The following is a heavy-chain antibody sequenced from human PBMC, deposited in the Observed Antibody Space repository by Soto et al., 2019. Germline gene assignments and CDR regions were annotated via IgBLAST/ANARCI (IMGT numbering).Heavy chain of an antibody. D-gene: IGHD5-12*01. CDR2: IYPGDSDT. CDR3: ARQGVPTPNNDAFDI. J-gene: IGHJ3*02. V-gene: IGHV5-51*01. Sequence: GESLKISCKGSGYSFTSYWIGWVRQLPGKGLEWMGIIYPGDSDTRYSPSFQGQVTISADKSISTAYLQWSSLKDSDTDLYYWARQGVPTPNNDAFDIWGQGTMVTVSS. CDR1: GYSFTSYW.